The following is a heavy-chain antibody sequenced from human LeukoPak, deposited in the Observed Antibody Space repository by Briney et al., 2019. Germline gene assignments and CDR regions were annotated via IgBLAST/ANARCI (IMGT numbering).Heavy chain of an antibody. CDR3: ARKVGSYFDY. J-gene: IGHJ4*02. D-gene: IGHD1-26*01. CDR1: GDSVSSNSVA. Sequence: SHTLSLTCAISGDSVSSNSVAWNWIRQSPSRGLEWLGRTYYRSKWFSDYAVSVKSRITINPDTSKNQFSLQLNSVTPEDTAVYYCARKVGSYFDYWGQGTLVTVSS. CDR2: TYYRSKWFS. V-gene: IGHV6-1*01.